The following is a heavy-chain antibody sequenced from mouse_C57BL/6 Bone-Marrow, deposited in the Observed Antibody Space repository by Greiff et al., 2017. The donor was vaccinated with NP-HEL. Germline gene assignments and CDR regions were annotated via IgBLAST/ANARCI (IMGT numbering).Heavy chain of an antibody. V-gene: IGHV1-59*01. D-gene: IGHD1-1*01. J-gene: IGHJ1*03. Sequence: QVQLQQPGAELVRPGTSVKLSCKASGYTFTSYWMHWVKQRPGQGLEWIGVIDPSDSYTNYNQKFKGKATLTVDTSSSTAYMQLSSLTSEDSAVYYCARGDGSSYVGYFDVWGTGTTVTVSS. CDR3: ARGDGSSYVGYFDV. CDR1: GYTFTSYW. CDR2: IDPSDSYT.